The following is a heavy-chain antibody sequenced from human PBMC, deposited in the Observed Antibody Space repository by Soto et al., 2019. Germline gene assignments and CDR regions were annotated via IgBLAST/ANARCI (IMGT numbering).Heavy chain of an antibody. V-gene: IGHV1-18*01. CDR2: IRAYNGNT. CDR1: GYTFTSYG. Sequence: QVQLVQSGAEVKKPGASVKVSCKASGYTFTSYGISWVRQAPGQGLEWMGWIRAYNGNTNYAQKLQGRVNMTTDTATSRADMELWILRSDDTAVYYCARDLPTMDVWGQGTTVTVSS. CDR3: ARDLPTMDV. J-gene: IGHJ6*02.